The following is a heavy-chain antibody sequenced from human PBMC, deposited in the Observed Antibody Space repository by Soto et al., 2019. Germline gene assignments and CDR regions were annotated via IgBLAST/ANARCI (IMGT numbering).Heavy chain of an antibody. D-gene: IGHD1-26*01. J-gene: IGHJ6*02. CDR1: GFTFSSYG. Sequence: GGSLRLSCAASGFTFSSYGMHWVRQAPGKGLEWVAVISYDGSNKYYADSVKGRFTISRDNSKNTLYLQMNSLRAEDTAVYYCAKSPRGVGATSRYGMDVWGQGTTVTVSS. CDR3: AKSPRGVGATSRYGMDV. CDR2: ISYDGSNK. V-gene: IGHV3-30*18.